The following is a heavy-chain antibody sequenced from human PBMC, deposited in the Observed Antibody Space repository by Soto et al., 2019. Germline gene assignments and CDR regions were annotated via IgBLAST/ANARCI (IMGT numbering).Heavy chain of an antibody. CDR3: ARMGVVVVADYYYGMDV. D-gene: IGHD2-15*01. CDR1: GGSISSYY. Sequence: SETLSLTCTVSGGSISSYYWSWIRQPPGKGLEWIGYIYYSGSTNYNPSLKSRVTISVDTSKNQFSLKLSSVTAADTAVYYCARMGVVVVADYYYGMDVWGQGTTVTVSS. J-gene: IGHJ6*02. CDR2: IYYSGST. V-gene: IGHV4-59*01.